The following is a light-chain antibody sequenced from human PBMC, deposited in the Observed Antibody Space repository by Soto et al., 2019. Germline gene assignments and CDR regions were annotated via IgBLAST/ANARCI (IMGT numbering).Light chain of an antibody. CDR3: QQRSKWPLT. CDR1: QSVTSN. Sequence: EIVLTQSASTLSLSPGERATLACRASQSVTSNALAWYQQKPGQTPRLLIYGVSSRATRIPQRFRGSWSGTDFAPTISSVVPEDFAVDYCQQRSKWPLTFVGGTKVESK. CDR2: GVS. V-gene: IGKV3-11*01. J-gene: IGKJ4*01.